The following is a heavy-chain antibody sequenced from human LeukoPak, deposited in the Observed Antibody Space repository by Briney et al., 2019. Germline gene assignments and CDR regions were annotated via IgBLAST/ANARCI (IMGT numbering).Heavy chain of an antibody. CDR1: GGSISSYY. J-gene: IGHJ4*02. CDR2: IYYSGST. V-gene: IGHV4-59*01. CDR3: ARGYDSSGYGYYFDY. D-gene: IGHD3-22*01. Sequence: PSETLSLTCTVSGGSISSYYWSWIRQPPGKGLEWIGYIYYSGSTNYNPSLKRRVTISVDTSKNQFSLKLGSVTAADTAVYYCARGYDSSGYGYYFDYWGQGALVTVSS.